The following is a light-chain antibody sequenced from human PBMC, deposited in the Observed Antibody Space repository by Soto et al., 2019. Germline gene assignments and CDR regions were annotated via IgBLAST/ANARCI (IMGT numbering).Light chain of an antibody. CDR1: QSLLHSSGYSD. CDR2: LGS. V-gene: IGKV2-28*01. J-gene: IGKJ2*01. CDR3: MQALHLYT. Sequence: DIVKTQSPLSLPVTPGEPASISCRSSQSLLHSSGYSDLDWYLQKPGQSPQLLTYLGSNRASGVPDRFSCSGSGTNFTLKISRVEAEDVWVYYCMQALHLYTFGQGAKLEIK.